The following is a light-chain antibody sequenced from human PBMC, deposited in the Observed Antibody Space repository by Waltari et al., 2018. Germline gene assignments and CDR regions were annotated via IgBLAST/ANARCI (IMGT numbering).Light chain of an antibody. CDR2: EDT. V-gene: IGLV3-10*01. Sequence: SYELTQTPSVSVSPGQTARITCSGHELPRKYAYWFQQKSGQAPRRVIYEDTKRPSGIPERFSGSSSGTVATLTITGAQVDDEADYYCYSSDSTGLRVFGGCTTVVVL. J-gene: IGLJ1*01. CDR3: YSSDSTGLRV. CDR1: ELPRKY.